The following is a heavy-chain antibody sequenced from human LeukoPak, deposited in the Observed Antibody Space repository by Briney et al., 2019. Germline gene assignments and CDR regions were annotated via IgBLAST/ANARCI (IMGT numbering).Heavy chain of an antibody. CDR1: GFTFDDFA. Sequence: GGSLRLSCAASGFTFDDFAMHWVRQAPGKGLEWVSLISWDGDSIYYANSVKGRFTISRDNSKDSLYLRMNSLRREDTALYYCVKVEGGNLHDAFEIWGQGTMVTVSS. D-gene: IGHD4-23*01. V-gene: IGHV3-43*01. CDR2: ISWDGDSI. J-gene: IGHJ3*02. CDR3: VKVEGGNLHDAFEI.